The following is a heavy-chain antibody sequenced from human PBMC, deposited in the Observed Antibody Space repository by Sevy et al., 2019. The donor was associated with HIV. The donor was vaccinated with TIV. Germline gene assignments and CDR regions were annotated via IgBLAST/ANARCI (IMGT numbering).Heavy chain of an antibody. CDR2: IVVGSDNT. CDR1: GFTFTNSA. J-gene: IGHJ6*01. V-gene: IGHV1-58*01. D-gene: IGHD3-16*01. CDR3: AAEDMTTFGGPLRVFDF. Sequence: ASVKVSCKASGFTFTNSAVQWVRQARGQRLEWLGWIVVGSDNTNYAPKFQDRVTITRDMSTRTAYMELSSLRSEDTAVYYCAAEDMTTFGGPLRVFDFWGQGTTVTVSS.